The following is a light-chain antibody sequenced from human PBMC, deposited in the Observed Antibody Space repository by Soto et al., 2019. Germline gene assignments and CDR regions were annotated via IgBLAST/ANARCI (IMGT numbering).Light chain of an antibody. J-gene: IGLJ3*02. CDR3: SSYTSSSTWV. V-gene: IGLV2-14*03. CDR1: SSDVGGYNY. CDR2: DVS. Sequence: QSALTQPASISGSPGQSITISCTGTSSDVGGYNYVSWYQQYPGKAPKLMIFDVSNRPSGVSDRFSGSNSGHTASLTISGLQAENEADYYCSSYTSSSTWVFGGGTKLTVL.